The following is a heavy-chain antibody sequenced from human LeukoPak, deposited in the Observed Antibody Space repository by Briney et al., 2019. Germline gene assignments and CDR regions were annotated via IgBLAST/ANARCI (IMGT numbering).Heavy chain of an antibody. D-gene: IGHD7-27*01. J-gene: IGHJ6*03. Sequence: GGSLRLSCAASGFIFNNHGMHWVRQPPGKGLEWVAFIWYDGSDKYYADSVKGRFTISRDNSQSAIYLQMNSLRAEDTALYFCARDLGGNYHDYMDVWGKGTTVTVSS. CDR2: IWYDGSDK. CDR1: GFIFNNHG. CDR3: ARDLGGNYHDYMDV. V-gene: IGHV3-30*02.